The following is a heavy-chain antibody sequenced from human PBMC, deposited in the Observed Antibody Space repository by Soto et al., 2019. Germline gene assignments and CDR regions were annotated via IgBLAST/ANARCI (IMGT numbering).Heavy chain of an antibody. CDR2: IWYDGSNK. J-gene: IGHJ6*02. V-gene: IGHV3-33*01. CDR1: GFTFSSYG. Sequence: GGSLRLSCAASGFTFSSYGMHWVRQAPGKGLEWVAVIWYDGSNKYYADSVKGRFTISRDNSKNTLYLQMNSLRAEDTAVYYCAREGIAVAGTVYYYYGMDVWGQGTTVTVSS. D-gene: IGHD6-19*01. CDR3: AREGIAVAGTVYYYYGMDV.